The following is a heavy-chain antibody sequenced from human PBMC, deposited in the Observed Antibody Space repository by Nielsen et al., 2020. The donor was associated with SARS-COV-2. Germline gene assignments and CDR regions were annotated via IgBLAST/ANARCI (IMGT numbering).Heavy chain of an antibody. CDR3: ARTHYRGYSGYAPPYYFDY. J-gene: IGHJ4*02. V-gene: IGHV5-51*01. Sequence: VRQMPGKGLEWMGIIYPGDSDTRYSPSFQGQVTISADKSISTAYLQWSSLKASDTAMYYCARTHYRGYSGYAPPYYFDYWGQGTRVTVSS. D-gene: IGHD5-12*01. CDR2: IYPGDSDT.